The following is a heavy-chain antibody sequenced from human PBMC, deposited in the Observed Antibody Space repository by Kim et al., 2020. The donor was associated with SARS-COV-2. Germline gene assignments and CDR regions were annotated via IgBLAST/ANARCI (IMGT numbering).Heavy chain of an antibody. CDR3: AKLTPSQYRIAAAGNLDY. J-gene: IGHJ4*02. D-gene: IGHD6-13*01. Sequence: GGSLRLSCAASGFTFSSYAMSWVRQAPGKGLEWVSAISGSGGSTYYADSVKGRFTISRDNSKNTLHLQMNSLRAEDTAVYYCAKLTPSQYRIAAAGNLDYWGQRTLVTVSS. CDR2: ISGSGGST. CDR1: GFTFSSYA. V-gene: IGHV3-23*01.